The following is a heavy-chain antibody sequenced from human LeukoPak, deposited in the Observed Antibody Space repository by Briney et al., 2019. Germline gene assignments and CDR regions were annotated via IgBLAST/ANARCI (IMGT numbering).Heavy chain of an antibody. CDR1: GFTFESYA. V-gene: IGHV3-23*01. CDR2: LSGSGAST. D-gene: IGHD2-15*01. Sequence: GGSLRLSCAASGFTFESYAISWVRQAPGKGLEWLSTLSGSGASTYYADSVKGRFTISRDNSKSTLCLQMNSLRAEDTAVYYCAKQLGYCSDGSCYFPYWGQGTLVTVSS. CDR3: AKQLGYCSDGSCYFPY. J-gene: IGHJ4*02.